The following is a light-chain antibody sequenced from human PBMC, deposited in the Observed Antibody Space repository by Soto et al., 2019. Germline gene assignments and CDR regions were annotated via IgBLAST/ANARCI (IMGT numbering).Light chain of an antibody. Sequence: MLTHSPGTLSLSPRERATLSCRASQSVSSDYLAWYQQKPGQAPRLLIYGASSRATGIPDRFSGSGSGTDFTLTISRLEPEDFAVYYCQQYGTSPVTFGGGTKVDIK. J-gene: IGKJ4*01. V-gene: IGKV3-20*01. CDR1: QSVSSDY. CDR2: GAS. CDR3: QQYGTSPVT.